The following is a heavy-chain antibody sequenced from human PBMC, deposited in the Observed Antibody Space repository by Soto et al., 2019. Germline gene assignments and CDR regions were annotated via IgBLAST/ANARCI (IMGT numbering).Heavy chain of an antibody. CDR3: ARRGSSSWYGY. V-gene: IGHV4-39*01. CDR1: GGSISSSSYY. J-gene: IGHJ4*02. D-gene: IGHD6-13*01. Sequence: QLQLQESGPGLVKPSETLSLTCTVSGGSISSSSYYWGWIRQPPGKGLEWIGSIYYSGSTYYNPSXQXYVTLSADASKHQFSLKLSSVTAADTAVYYCARRGSSSWYGYWGQGTLVTVSS. CDR2: IYYSGST.